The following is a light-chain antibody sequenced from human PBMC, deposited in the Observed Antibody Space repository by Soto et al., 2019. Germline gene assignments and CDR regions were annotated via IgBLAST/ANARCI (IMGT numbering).Light chain of an antibody. CDR3: QQRSNWPLN. Sequence: EIVLTQSPATLSLSPGEGATLSCRASQSIHNYLAWYQQKPGQVPRLLIYDVSNRATGIPARFSGSGSGTVFTLTISSLEPDDFAVYYCQQRSNWPLNFGGGTKV. V-gene: IGKV3-11*01. CDR1: QSIHNY. CDR2: DVS. J-gene: IGKJ4*01.